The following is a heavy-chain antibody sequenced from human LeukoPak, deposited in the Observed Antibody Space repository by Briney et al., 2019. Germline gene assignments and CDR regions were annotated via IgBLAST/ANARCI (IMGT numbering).Heavy chain of an antibody. Sequence: SETLSLTCPVSGGSISSYYWSWIRQPPGKGLEWIGYIYYSGSTNYNPSLKSQVTISVDTSKTQFSLKLSSVTAEGPAGFYCAREVEPISTMDKRDWYFDVCGRGSLVTPSS. CDR1: GGSISSYY. CDR3: AREVEPISTMDKRDWYFDV. J-gene: IGHJ2*01. D-gene: IGHD5/OR15-5a*01. CDR2: IYYSGST. V-gene: IGHV4-59*01.